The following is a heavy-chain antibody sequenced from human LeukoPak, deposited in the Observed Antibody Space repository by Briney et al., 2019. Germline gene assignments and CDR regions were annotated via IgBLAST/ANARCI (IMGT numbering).Heavy chain of an antibody. D-gene: IGHD3-22*01. Sequence: PSQTLSLTCAVSGGSISSGGYSWSWIRQPPGKGLEWIGYIYYSDTYYNPSLKSRVTISADTSKNQFSLRLNSVTAADTAVYYCAGHYYDSSGYYYDAFDIWGQGTMVTVSS. V-gene: IGHV4-30-4*07. CDR1: GGSISSGGYS. CDR2: IYYSDT. CDR3: AGHYYDSSGYYYDAFDI. J-gene: IGHJ3*02.